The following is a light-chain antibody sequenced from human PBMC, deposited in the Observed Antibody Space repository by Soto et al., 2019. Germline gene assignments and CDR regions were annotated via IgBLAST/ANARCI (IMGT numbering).Light chain of an antibody. Sequence: TQSPSTLSASVGDRVTITCRASQSISSWLAWYQQKPGQAPRLLIYDTSSRATGIPDRFSDTKSGTDFTLTIRRLEPEDAAVYYCQQYGSSPITFGQGTRLEIK. V-gene: IGKV3-20*01. CDR2: DTS. CDR1: QSISSW. J-gene: IGKJ5*01. CDR3: QQYGSSPIT.